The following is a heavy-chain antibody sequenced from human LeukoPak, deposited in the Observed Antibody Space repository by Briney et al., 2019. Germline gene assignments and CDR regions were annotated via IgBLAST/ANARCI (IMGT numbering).Heavy chain of an antibody. CDR1: SYTFTRYG. CDR3: ARSSKYGDSPAGY. D-gene: IGHD4-17*01. V-gene: IGHV1-18*01. CDR2: ISGSNGNT. Sequence: ASVKVSCKASSYTFTRYGISWVRQAPGQGLEWMGWISGSNGNTNYAQKFQGRVSMTADTSTSTAYMELRSLRSDDTAVYYCARSSKYGDSPAGYWGQGTLVTVSS. J-gene: IGHJ4*02.